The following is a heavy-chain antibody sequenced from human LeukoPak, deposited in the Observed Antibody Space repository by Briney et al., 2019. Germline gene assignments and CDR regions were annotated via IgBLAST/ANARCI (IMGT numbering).Heavy chain of an antibody. CDR3: ARVRIVGARRDHRAPFDY. Sequence: SETLSLTCAVYGGSFSGYYWSWIRQPPGKGLEWIGEVNHSGSTNYNPSLKSRVTISVDTSKNQFSLKLSSVTAADTAVYYCARVRIVGARRDHRAPFDYWGQGTLVTVSS. D-gene: IGHD1-26*01. J-gene: IGHJ4*02. CDR1: GGSFSGYY. V-gene: IGHV4-34*01. CDR2: VNHSGST.